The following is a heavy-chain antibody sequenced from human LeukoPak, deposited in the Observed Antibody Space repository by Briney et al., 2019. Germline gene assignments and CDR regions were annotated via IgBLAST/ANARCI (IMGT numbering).Heavy chain of an antibody. CDR2: INHSGST. CDR3: ARQRSSGLRVEDY. D-gene: IGHD6-19*01. V-gene: IGHV4-34*01. Sequence: SETLSLTCAVYGGSFSGYYWSWIRQPPGEGLEWIGEINHSGSTNYNPSLKSRVTISVDTSKNQFSLKLSSVTAADTAVYYCARQRSSGLRVEDYWGQGTLVTVSS. CDR1: GGSFSGYY. J-gene: IGHJ4*02.